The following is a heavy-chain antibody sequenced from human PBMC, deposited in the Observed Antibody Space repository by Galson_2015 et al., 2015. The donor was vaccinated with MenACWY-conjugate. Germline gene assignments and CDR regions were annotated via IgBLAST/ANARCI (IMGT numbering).Heavy chain of an antibody. J-gene: IGHJ5*02. CDR1: GFTFSNYA. V-gene: IGHV3-23*01. Sequence: SLRLSCAASGFTFSNYAMSWVRQAPGKGLEWVSLISGNGITTYNADSVKGRFTISRENSKNTLYLQMNSLRGEDAAVYYCAKGAYYDSSENSENWFDPWGQGTLVTVSS. CDR2: ISGNGITT. D-gene: IGHD3-22*01. CDR3: AKGAYYDSSENSENWFDP.